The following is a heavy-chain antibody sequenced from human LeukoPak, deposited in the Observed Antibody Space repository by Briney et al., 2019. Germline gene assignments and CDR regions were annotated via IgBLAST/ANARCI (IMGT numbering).Heavy chain of an antibody. CDR1: GFNFSSYS. CDR2: ISSSSSYI. V-gene: IGHV3-21*01. D-gene: IGHD3-22*01. Sequence: GGSLRLSCAASGFNFSSYSMNWVRQAPGKGLEWVSSISSSSSYIYYADSVKGRFTISRDNAKNSLYLQMNSLRAEDTAVYYCARDTYYYDSSGYYNWGQGTLVTVSS. J-gene: IGHJ4*02. CDR3: ARDTYYYDSSGYYN.